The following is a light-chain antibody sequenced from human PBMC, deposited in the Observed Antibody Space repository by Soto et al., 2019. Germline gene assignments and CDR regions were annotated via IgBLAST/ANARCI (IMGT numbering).Light chain of an antibody. CDR3: AAWDDSLSAVV. V-gene: IGLV1-47*01. CDR1: SSNIGGNY. Sequence: QAVVTQPPSASGTPGQRVTISCSGSSSNIGGNYVYWYQQLPGSAPKLLIYRNDQRPSGVPDRFSASKSGTAASLAISGLRSEDEADYHCAAWDDSLSAVVFGGGTKLTVL. CDR2: RND. J-gene: IGLJ2*01.